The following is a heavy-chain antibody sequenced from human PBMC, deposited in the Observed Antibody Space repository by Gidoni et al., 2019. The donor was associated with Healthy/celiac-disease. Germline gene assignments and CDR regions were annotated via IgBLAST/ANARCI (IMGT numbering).Heavy chain of an antibody. J-gene: IGHJ6*02. CDR3: ASLFLRVFDYYYGMDV. CDR2: ISSSGSTI. D-gene: IGHD4-17*01. CDR1: GFTFSSYS. Sequence: EVQLVESGGGLVKPGGSLRLSCAASGFTFSSYSMNWVRQAPGKGLEWVSSISSSGSTIYYADSVKGRFTISRDNAKNSLYLQMNSLRAEDTAVYYCASLFLRVFDYYYGMDVWGQGTTVTVSS. V-gene: IGHV3-21*01.